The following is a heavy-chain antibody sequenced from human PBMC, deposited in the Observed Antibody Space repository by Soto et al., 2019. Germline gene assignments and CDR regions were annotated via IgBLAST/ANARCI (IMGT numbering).Heavy chain of an antibody. CDR1: GGSISSYY. V-gene: IGHV4-59*01. Sequence: QVQLQESGPGLVKPSETLSLTCTVSGGSISSYYWSWIRQPPGKGLEWIGYIYYSGSTNYNPSLNRRVTISVDTSKNQFSLKLSSVTAADTAVYYCARALQRSSSSGYDYWGQGTLVTVSS. CDR2: IYYSGST. J-gene: IGHJ4*02. CDR3: ARALQRSSSSGYDY. D-gene: IGHD6-13*01.